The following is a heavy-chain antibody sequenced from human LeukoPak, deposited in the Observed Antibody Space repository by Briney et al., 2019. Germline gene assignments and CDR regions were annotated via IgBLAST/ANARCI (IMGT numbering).Heavy chain of an antibody. V-gene: IGHV4-34*01. J-gene: IGHJ5*02. CDR2: ISHSGNT. Sequence: SETLSLTCSVSGASFSDYYWIWIHQSPEMGLQWIGEISHSGNTNYNPSLKGRLTMSVDRSKKQFSLKLSSVTAADTAVYYCARDGYNFGRGFDPWGQGTLVTVSS. D-gene: IGHD5-18*01. CDR3: ARDGYNFGRGFDP. CDR1: GASFSDYY.